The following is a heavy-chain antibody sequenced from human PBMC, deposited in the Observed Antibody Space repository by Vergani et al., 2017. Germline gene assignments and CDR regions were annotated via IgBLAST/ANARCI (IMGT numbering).Heavy chain of an antibody. Sequence: QVQLQESGPGLVRPSQTLSLICTVSGGSMSSGSSYWSWIRQSAGKGLEWIGRIHTSGNTNYNPSLKSRVTMSEDTSKNQFSLNLTSVTVADTAVYYCARSRPYCTSGSCPAIWGQGTLVTVSS. CDR3: ARSRPYCTSGSCPAI. V-gene: IGHV4-61*02. J-gene: IGHJ4*02. CDR2: IHTSGNT. D-gene: IGHD2-15*01. CDR1: GGSMSSGSSY.